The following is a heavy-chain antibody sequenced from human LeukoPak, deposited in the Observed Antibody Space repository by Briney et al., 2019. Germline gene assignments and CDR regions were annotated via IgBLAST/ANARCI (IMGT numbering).Heavy chain of an antibody. V-gene: IGHV1-18*01. CDR1: GYTFMSHG. D-gene: IGHD3-16*01. Sequence: GASVKVSCKASGYTFMSHGISWVRQAPGQGLEWMGWISGDSSNTNYAQRLQGRVTMTTDTSTTTAYMELRSLRSDDTAVYYCARATGTWGHDGFDIWGQGTMVTVSS. J-gene: IGHJ3*02. CDR3: ARATGTWGHDGFDI. CDR2: ISGDSSNT.